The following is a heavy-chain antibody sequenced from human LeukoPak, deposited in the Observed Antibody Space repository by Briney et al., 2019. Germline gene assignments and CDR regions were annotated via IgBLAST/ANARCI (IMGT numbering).Heavy chain of an antibody. V-gene: IGHV3-30*02. J-gene: IGHJ4*02. Sequence: GGSLRLSCAASGFIFSTYGMHWVRQAPGKGLEWVAFIRYDGVNKYYADSVKGRFTISRDNSKNTLYLQMNSLRPEDTAVYYCAKRHSSGWYLFDYWGQGTLVTVSS. CDR3: AKRHSSGWYLFDY. D-gene: IGHD6-19*01. CDR1: GFIFSTYG. CDR2: IRYDGVNK.